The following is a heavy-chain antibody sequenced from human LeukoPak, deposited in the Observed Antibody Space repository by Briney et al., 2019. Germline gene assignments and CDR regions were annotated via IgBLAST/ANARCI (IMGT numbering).Heavy chain of an antibody. Sequence: ASVKVSCKASGYTFTSYYMHWVRQAPGQGLEWMGWINTKTGATNLAQKFQGRVTMTRDTSVNTAYIEVSRLTSDDTAVYFCARGVVACPNWGQGTLVTVSS. V-gene: IGHV1-2*02. CDR3: ARGVVACPN. CDR1: GYTFTSYY. D-gene: IGHD2-21*01. J-gene: IGHJ4*02. CDR2: INTKTGAT.